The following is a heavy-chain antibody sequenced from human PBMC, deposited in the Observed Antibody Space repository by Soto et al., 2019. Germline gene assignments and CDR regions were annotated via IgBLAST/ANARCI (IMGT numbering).Heavy chain of an antibody. CDR2: ISYAGGNK. V-gene: IGHV3-30*18. Sequence: PGGSLRLSCATSGFTFSGYAMTWVRQAPGKGLEWVAFISYAGGNKYYADSAKGRFTISRDNSKTLYLQMNSLRREDTAVYYCAKDGGAGNFYYYGADVWGQGTTVTVSS. CDR1: GFTFSGYA. J-gene: IGHJ6*02. D-gene: IGHD3-16*01. CDR3: AKDGGAGNFYYYGADV.